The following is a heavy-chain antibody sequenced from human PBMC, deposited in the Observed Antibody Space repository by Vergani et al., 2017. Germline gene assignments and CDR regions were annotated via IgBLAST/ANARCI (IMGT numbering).Heavy chain of an antibody. CDR1: GYTFTSYG. CDR3: ARDLRRITGTGWFDP. CDR2: ISAYNGNT. Sequence: QVQLVQSGAEVKKLGAPVKVSCKASGYTFTSYGISWVRQAPGQGLEWMGWISAYNGNTNYAQKPQGRVTMTTDTSTSTAYMELRSLRSDDTSVYYCARDLRRITGTGWFDPWGQGTLVTVSS. V-gene: IGHV1-18*01. J-gene: IGHJ5*02. D-gene: IGHD1-7*01.